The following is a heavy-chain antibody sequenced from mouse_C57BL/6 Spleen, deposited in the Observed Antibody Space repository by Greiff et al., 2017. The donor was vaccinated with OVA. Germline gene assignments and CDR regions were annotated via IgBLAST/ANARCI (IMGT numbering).Heavy chain of an antibody. Sequence: EVKLVESGPGLVKPSQSLSLTCSVTGYSITSGYYWNWIRQFPGNKLEWMGYISYDGSNNYNPSLKNRISITRDTSKNQFFLKLNSVTTEDTATDYCARDYDYDESFFAYWGQGTLVTVSA. V-gene: IGHV3-6*01. CDR2: ISYDGSN. D-gene: IGHD2-4*01. CDR1: GYSITSGYY. CDR3: ARDYDYDESFFAY. J-gene: IGHJ3*01.